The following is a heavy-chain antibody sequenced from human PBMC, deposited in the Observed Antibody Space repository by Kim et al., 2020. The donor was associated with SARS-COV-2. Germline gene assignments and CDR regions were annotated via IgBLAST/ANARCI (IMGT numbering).Heavy chain of an antibody. CDR3: ARDRVTARHYWFDP. Sequence: ASVKVSYKASGYTFTGYYLHWVRQAPGQGLEWMGRINPDSGGTNYAQRFQGRVSMTRDTSISTAYMELSRLRSDDTAVYYCARDRVTARHYWFDPWGQGTLVTVSS. J-gene: IGHJ5*02. D-gene: IGHD6-6*01. CDR2: INPDSGGT. CDR1: GYTFTGYY. V-gene: IGHV1-2*06.